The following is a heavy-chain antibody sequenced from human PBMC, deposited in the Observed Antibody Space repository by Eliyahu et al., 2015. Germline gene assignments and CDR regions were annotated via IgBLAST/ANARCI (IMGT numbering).Heavy chain of an antibody. Sequence: EVQLVESGGGLVQPGGSLXLSXTASGFXFXXYWMTWVRQAPGKGLEWVANIKQDGSEKYYVDSVKGRFTISRDNAKNSLYLQMDSLRAEDTAVYYCAREENYYDSIGYYYAYWGQGTLVTVSS. CDR3: AREENYYDSIGYYYAY. J-gene: IGHJ4*02. V-gene: IGHV3-7*01. CDR1: GFXFXXYW. CDR2: IKQDGSEK. D-gene: IGHD3-22*01.